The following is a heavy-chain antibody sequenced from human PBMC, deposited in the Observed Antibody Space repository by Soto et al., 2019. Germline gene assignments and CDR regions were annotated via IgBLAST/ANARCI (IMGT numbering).Heavy chain of an antibody. CDR2: IYYSGST. J-gene: IGHJ4*02. D-gene: IGHD3-10*01. Sequence: SETLSLTCTVSGGSISSYYWSWIRQPPGKGLEWIGYIYYSGSTNYNPSLKSRVTISVDMSKNQFSLKLNSMTAADTAVYYCARHNYGSGSTYFDYWGQGTLVTVSS. CDR1: GGSISSYY. CDR3: ARHNYGSGSTYFDY. V-gene: IGHV4-59*08.